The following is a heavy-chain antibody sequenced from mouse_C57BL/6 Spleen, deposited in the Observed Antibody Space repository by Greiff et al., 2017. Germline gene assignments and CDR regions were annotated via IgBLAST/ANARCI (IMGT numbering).Heavy chain of an antibody. D-gene: IGHD2-1*01. CDR1: GYTFTSYW. Sequence: VKLQQPGAELVRPGSSVKLSCKASGYTFTSYWMHWVKQRPIQGLEWIGNIDPSDSETHYNQKFKDKATLTVDKSSSTAYMQLSSLTSEDSAVYYCARGGYYGNTYAMDYWGQGTSVTVSS. J-gene: IGHJ4*01. CDR3: ARGGYYGNTYAMDY. V-gene: IGHV1-52*01. CDR2: IDPSDSET.